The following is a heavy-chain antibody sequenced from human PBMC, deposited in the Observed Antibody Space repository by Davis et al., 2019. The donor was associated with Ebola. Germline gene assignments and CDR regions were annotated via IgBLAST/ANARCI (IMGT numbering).Heavy chain of an antibody. CDR1: ASSTSSFSYY. Sequence: MPSETLSPTCPLLASSTSSFSYYWGWIRQPPGKGLEWIGIILYSGRTYYNASLKSRVTVSVHTSKNQFSLKLRSVTAADTVVYHCARHIAAPGMDYGMDVWGQGTTVTVSS. CDR2: ILYSGRT. CDR3: ARHIAAPGMDYGMDV. J-gene: IGHJ6*02. D-gene: IGHD6-13*01. V-gene: IGHV4-39*01.